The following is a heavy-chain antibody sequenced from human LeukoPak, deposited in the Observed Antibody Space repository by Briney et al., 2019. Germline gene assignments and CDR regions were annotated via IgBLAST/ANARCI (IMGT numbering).Heavy chain of an antibody. J-gene: IGHJ4*02. CDR3: ATLCSTGCYQRYLGY. CDR1: GVSFSGYY. D-gene: IGHD2-2*01. Sequence: SETLSLTCAVYGVSFSGYYWSWIRQPPGKGLEWIGEINHSGSTNYNPSLKSRATISVDTSKNQFSLKLSSVTAAGTAVYYCATLCSTGCYQRYLGYWGQGTLVTVSS. V-gene: IGHV4-34*01. CDR2: INHSGST.